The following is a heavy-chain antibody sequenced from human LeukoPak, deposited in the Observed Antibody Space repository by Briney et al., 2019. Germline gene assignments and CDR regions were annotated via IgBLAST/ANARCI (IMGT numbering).Heavy chain of an antibody. Sequence: GGSLRLSCAASGFTFSSYNMNWVRQAPGKGLEWVSFISSGNSFIYYADSVKGRITISRDNSKNTLFLQMNSLRAEDTAVYYCAKDRSGGHLAYYGMDVWGQGTTVTVSS. D-gene: IGHD3-10*01. CDR2: ISSGNSFI. V-gene: IGHV3-21*01. J-gene: IGHJ6*02. CDR3: AKDRSGGHLAYYGMDV. CDR1: GFTFSSYN.